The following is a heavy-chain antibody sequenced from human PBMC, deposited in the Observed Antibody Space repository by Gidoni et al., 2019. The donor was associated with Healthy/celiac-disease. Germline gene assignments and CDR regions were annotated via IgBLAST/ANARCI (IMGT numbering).Heavy chain of an antibody. Sequence: EVQLLESGGGLVQPGGSLRLSCAASGFPFRSSWMSWVRQAPGKGLAWVANIKKDGSEKYYGDSVKGRFTISRDNAKNSLYLQMNSLRAEDTAVYYCARGGGGYCSGGSCYSDYYYGMDVWGQGTTVTVSS. V-gene: IGHV3-7*03. D-gene: IGHD2-15*01. CDR1: GFPFRSSW. CDR2: IKKDGSEK. CDR3: ARGGGGYCSGGSCYSDYYYGMDV. J-gene: IGHJ6*02.